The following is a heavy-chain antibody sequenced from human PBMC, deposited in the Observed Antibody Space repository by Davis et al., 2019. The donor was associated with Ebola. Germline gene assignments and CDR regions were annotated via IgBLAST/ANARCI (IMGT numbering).Heavy chain of an antibody. CDR1: GFSFKTYA. D-gene: IGHD4-17*01. CDR3: AKRASDYYGEENDY. CDR2: ISHDGSNK. V-gene: IGHV3-30-3*01. Sequence: GGSLRLSCAASGFSFKTYALHWVRQAPGKGLEWVAVISHDGSNKYYADSVMGRFTISRDNSKNTLYLQMNSLRAEDTAVYYCAKRASDYYGEENDYWGQGTLVTVSS. J-gene: IGHJ4*02.